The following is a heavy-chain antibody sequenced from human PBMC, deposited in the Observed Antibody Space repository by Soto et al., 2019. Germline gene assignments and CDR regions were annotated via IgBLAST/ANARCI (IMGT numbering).Heavy chain of an antibody. CDR1: GYSFTSYW. J-gene: IGHJ5*02. D-gene: IGHD6-6*01. CDR3: ARVRSSSLNWFDP. V-gene: IGHV5-51*01. Sequence: PGESLKISCKGSGYSFTSYWIGWVRQMPGKGLEWMGIIYPSDSDTRYSPSFQGQVTISADKSISTAYLQWSSLKASDTAMYYCARVRSSSLNWFDPWGQGTLVTVSS. CDR2: IYPSDSDT.